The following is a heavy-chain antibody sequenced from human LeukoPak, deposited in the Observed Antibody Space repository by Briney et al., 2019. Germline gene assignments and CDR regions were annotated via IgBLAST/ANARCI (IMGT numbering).Heavy chain of an antibody. D-gene: IGHD4-17*01. Sequence: SETLSLTCTVSGGSISSYYWSWIRQPPGKGLEWIGYIYYSESTNYNPSLKSRVTISVDTSKNQFSLKLSSVTAADTAVYYCASTTSYGDYSYYFDYWGQGTLVTVSS. CDR3: ASTTSYGDYSYYFDY. CDR2: IYYSEST. V-gene: IGHV4-59*01. CDR1: GGSISSYY. J-gene: IGHJ4*02.